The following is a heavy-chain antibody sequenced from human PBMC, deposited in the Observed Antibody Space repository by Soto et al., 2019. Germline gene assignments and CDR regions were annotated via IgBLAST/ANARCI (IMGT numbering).Heavy chain of an antibody. D-gene: IGHD3-16*02. Sequence: SETLSLTCAVSGGSISSSNWWSWVRQPPGKGLEWIGEIYHSGSTNYNPSLKSRVTISVDKSKNQFSLKLSSVTAADTAVYYCARERFSTDAWGSYRGRWFDPWGQGTLVTVSS. V-gene: IGHV4-4*02. CDR2: IYHSGST. CDR3: ARERFSTDAWGSYRGRWFDP. J-gene: IGHJ5*02. CDR1: GGSISSSNW.